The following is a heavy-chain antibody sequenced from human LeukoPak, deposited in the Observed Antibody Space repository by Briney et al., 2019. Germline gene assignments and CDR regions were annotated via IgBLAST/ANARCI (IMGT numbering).Heavy chain of an antibody. Sequence: ASVKVSCKASGYTFNRHGISWVRQAPGQGPKWMGWISCYNGDTHYAQNYQGRLTMTTDTSTSTAYMELRSLRSDDTAVYYCARDPSNTSGHNAWFDYWGQGTLVTVSS. V-gene: IGHV1-18*01. D-gene: IGHD2-15*01. CDR3: ARDPSNTSGHNAWFDY. CDR1: GYTFNRHG. J-gene: IGHJ5*01. CDR2: ISCYNGDT.